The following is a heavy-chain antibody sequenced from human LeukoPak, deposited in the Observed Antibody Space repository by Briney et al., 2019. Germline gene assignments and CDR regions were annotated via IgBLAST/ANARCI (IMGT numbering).Heavy chain of an antibody. Sequence: SETLSLTCTVSGYSISSGYYWGWIRQPPGKGLEWIGSIYHSGSTYYNPSLKSRVTISVDTSKNQFSLKLSSVTAADTAVYYCARDRRYFDSSGFYSWFDPWGQGTLVTVSS. D-gene: IGHD3-22*01. CDR2: IYHSGST. CDR1: GYSISSGYY. V-gene: IGHV4-38-2*02. J-gene: IGHJ5*02. CDR3: ARDRRYFDSSGFYSWFDP.